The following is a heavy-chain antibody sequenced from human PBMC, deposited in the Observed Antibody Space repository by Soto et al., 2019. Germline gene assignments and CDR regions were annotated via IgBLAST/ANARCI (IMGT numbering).Heavy chain of an antibody. J-gene: IGHJ6*02. CDR3: ARDGYRQVNYYYYGMDV. V-gene: IGHV4-61*08. Sequence: ASETLSLTCTVSGGSISSGGYYWSWIRQHPGKGLEWIGYIYYSGSTNYNPSLKSRVTISVDTSKNQFSLKLSSVTAADTAVYYCARDGYRQVNYYYYGMDVWGQGTTVTVSS. CDR2: IYYSGST. D-gene: IGHD6-25*01. CDR1: GGSISSGGYY.